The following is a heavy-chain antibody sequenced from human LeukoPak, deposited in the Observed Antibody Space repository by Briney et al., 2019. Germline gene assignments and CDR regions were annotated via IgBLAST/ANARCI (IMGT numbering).Heavy chain of an antibody. Sequence: SGPTLVKPTQTLTLTCTFSGFSLSTSGVGVGWMRQPPGKALEWLALIYWDDDKRYSPSLKSRLTITKDTSKNQVVLTMTNMDPVDTATYYCAHSVVSYNVETALVDYLDYWGQGTLVTVSS. CDR3: AHSVVSYNVETALVDYLDY. CDR2: IYWDDDK. J-gene: IGHJ4*02. CDR1: GFSLSTSGVG. D-gene: IGHD5-18*01. V-gene: IGHV2-5*02.